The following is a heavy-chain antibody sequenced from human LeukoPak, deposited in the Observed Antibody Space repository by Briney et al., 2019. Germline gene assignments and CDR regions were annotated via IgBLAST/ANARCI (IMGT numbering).Heavy chain of an antibody. V-gene: IGHV3-23*01. J-gene: IGHJ6*02. D-gene: IGHD3-3*01. CDR1: GFTFSSYA. Sequence: PGVSLRLSCAASGFTFSSYAMSWVRQAPGRGLEWVSAISGSGGSTYYADSVKGWFTISRDNSKNTLYLQMNSLRAEDTAVYYCAKVKRGEYDFWSGYYEIYYYYGMDVWGQGTTVTVSS. CDR2: ISGSGGST. CDR3: AKVKRGEYDFWSGYYEIYYYYGMDV.